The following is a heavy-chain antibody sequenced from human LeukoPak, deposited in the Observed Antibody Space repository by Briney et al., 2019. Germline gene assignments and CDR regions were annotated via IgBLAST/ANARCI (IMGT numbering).Heavy chain of an antibody. CDR1: GYSISSGYY. J-gene: IGHJ4*02. Sequence: PSETLSLTCTVSGYSISSGYYWGWIRQPPGKGLEWIGYIYYSGSTNYNPSLKSRVTISVDTSKNQFSLKLSSVTAADTAVYYCARVSSSSRPNFDYWGQGTLVTVSS. CDR3: ARVSSSSRPNFDY. V-gene: IGHV4-38-2*02. D-gene: IGHD6-6*01. CDR2: IYYSGST.